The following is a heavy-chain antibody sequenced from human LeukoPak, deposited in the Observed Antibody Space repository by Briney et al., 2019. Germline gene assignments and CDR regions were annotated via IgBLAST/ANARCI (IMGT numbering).Heavy chain of an antibody. CDR2: ISGSGGST. V-gene: IGHV3-23*01. J-gene: IGHJ4*02. CDR1: AFTFSSYA. CDR3: AKVPNYDRSGYYSVYSDY. D-gene: IGHD3-22*01. Sequence: VGSLRLSCAASAFTFSSYAMSWVRQAPGKGLEWVSAISGSGGSTYYADSVKGRFTISRDNSKNTLYLQMNSLRAEDTAVYYCAKVPNYDRSGYYSVYSDYCGQGTLVTVSS.